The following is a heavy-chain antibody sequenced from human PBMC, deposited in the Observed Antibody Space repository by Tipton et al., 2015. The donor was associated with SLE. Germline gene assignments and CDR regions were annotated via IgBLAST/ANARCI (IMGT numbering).Heavy chain of an antibody. D-gene: IGHD6-13*01. V-gene: IGHV4-61*09. J-gene: IGHJ4*02. CDR3: ARHRMMDSSSWAYYFDY. Sequence: TLSLTCSVSGVSISSASYYWNWIRQPAGKGPEWIGYVYYSGSTNYNPSLKSRVTMSIDTSKNQFSLKLRSVTAADTAVYYCARHRMMDSSSWAYYFDYWGQGTLVTVSS. CDR2: VYYSGST. CDR1: GVSISSASYY.